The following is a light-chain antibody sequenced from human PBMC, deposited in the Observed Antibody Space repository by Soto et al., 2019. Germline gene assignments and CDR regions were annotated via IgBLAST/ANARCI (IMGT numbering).Light chain of an antibody. CDR3: QQYGYSPT. V-gene: IGKV3-20*01. J-gene: IGKJ4*01. CDR1: QSVTSNY. CDR2: AAS. Sequence: EIVLTQSPGTLSLSPGERATLSCRASQSVTSNYLAWYQQKPGEPPRLLIYAASSRATGIPDRFSGSGSGTDFTLTISRLEPEDFAVYSCQQYGYSPTFGGGTKVEIK.